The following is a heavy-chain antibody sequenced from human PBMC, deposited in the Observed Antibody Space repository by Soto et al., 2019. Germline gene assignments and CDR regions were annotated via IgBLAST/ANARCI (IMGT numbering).Heavy chain of an antibody. CDR3: ARAVVAAKARFDY. D-gene: IGHD2-15*01. V-gene: IGHV4-4*02. CDR1: GGSISSSNC. J-gene: IGHJ4*01. CDR2: IYHSGST. Sequence: SETLSLTCAVSGGSISSSNCWSWVRQPPGKGLEWIGEIYHSGSTNYNPSLNSRVTISVDKSKNQFSLKLSSVTAADTAVYYCARAVVAAKARFDYWGHGTLVTV.